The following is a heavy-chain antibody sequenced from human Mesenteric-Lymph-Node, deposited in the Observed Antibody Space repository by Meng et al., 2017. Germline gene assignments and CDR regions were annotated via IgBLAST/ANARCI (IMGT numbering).Heavy chain of an antibody. V-gene: IGHV4-59*08. D-gene: IGHD6-13*01. CDR1: GGSISSYY. CDR2: IYYSGST. Sequence: GSLRLSCTVSGGSISSYYWSWIRQPPGKGLEWIGYIYYSGSTNYNPSLKSRVTISVDTSKNQFSLTLTSVTAADTGVYYCARLLVAAGHNWFDPWGQGTLVTVSS. CDR3: ARLLVAAGHNWFDP. J-gene: IGHJ5*02.